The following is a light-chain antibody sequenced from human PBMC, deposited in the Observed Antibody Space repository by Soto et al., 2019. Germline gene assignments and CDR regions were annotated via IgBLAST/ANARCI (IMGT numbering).Light chain of an antibody. Sequence: IQMTQSPSSLSASLGDSVTITCRASQGIRNYLAWFQQKPGKAPKSLISAASNLQSGVPARFSGSGFGTDFTLTINSLQPEDLATYYCQQYNSYPHTFGQGTKLEIK. J-gene: IGKJ2*01. CDR2: AAS. V-gene: IGKV1-16*01. CDR3: QQYNSYPHT. CDR1: QGIRNY.